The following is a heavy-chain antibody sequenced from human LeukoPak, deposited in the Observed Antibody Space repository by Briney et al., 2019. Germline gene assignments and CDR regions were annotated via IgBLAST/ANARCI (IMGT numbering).Heavy chain of an antibody. D-gene: IGHD6-13*01. CDR1: GFTFSSYW. V-gene: IGHV3-74*01. CDR3: ARASAAGIMLDS. J-gene: IGHJ4*02. CDR2: INSDGRST. Sequence: GGSLRLSCGASGFTFSSYWMHWGRQDPGKGLVWVSRINSDGRSTNYADSVKGRFTISRDNAKNTLYLQMNSLRAEDTAVYYCARASAAGIMLDSWGQGTLVTVSS.